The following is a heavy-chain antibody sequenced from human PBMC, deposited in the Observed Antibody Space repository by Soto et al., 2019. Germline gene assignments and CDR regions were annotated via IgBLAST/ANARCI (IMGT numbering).Heavy chain of an antibody. CDR2: ISGSGGST. CDR1: GFTFSSYA. D-gene: IGHD2-15*01. CDR3: AKGGYCSGGSCLLDV. J-gene: IGHJ6*04. Sequence: GGSLRLSCAASGFTFSSYAMSWVRQAPGKGLEWVSAISGSGGSTYYADSVKGRFTISRDNSKNTLYLQMNSLRAEDTAVYYCAKGGYCSGGSCLLDVWGKGTTVTVSS. V-gene: IGHV3-23*01.